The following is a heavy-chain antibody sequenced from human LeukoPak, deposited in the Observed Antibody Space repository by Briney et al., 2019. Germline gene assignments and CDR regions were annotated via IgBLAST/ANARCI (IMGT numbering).Heavy chain of an antibody. Sequence: PGGSLRLSCAASGFTFSSYSMNWVRQAPGKGLEWVSSISSSSSYIYYADSVKGRFTISRDNAKNSLYLQMNSLRAEDTAVYYCAKDETDSSGYYWISWGQGTLVTVSS. D-gene: IGHD3-22*01. J-gene: IGHJ4*02. V-gene: IGHV3-21*04. CDR1: GFTFSSYS. CDR3: AKDETDSSGYYWIS. CDR2: ISSSSSYI.